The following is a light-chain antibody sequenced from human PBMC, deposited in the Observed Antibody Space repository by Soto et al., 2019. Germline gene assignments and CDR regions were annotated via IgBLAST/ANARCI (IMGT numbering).Light chain of an antibody. J-gene: IGKJ4*01. CDR3: QQTYRTPLT. V-gene: IGKV1-39*01. CDR2: SAS. CDR1: QSISSY. Sequence: DIQMTQSPSSLSASVGDRVTITCRASQSISSYLNWYQQKPGKAPQLLIYSASSLQSGVPSRFSASGSGTDFTLTISSLHPEDFATYSCQQTYRTPLTFGGGTKVDIK.